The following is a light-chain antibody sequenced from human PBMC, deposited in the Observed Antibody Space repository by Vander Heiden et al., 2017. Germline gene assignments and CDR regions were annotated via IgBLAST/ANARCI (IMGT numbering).Light chain of an antibody. CDR2: LNSDGSH. CDR1: SGHSSYA. V-gene: IGLV4-69*01. J-gene: IGLJ3*02. Sequence: QLVLTQSPSASASLGASVKLTGTLSSGHSSYAIAWHQQQPEKGPRYLMKLNSDGSHSKGDAIPDRFSGSSSGAERYLTISSLQSEDEADYYCQTWGTGNWVFGGGTKLTVL. CDR3: QTWGTGNWV.